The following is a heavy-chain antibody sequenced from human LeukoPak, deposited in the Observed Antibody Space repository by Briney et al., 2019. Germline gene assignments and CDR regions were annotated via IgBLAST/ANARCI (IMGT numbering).Heavy chain of an antibody. V-gene: IGHV4-39*01. CDR2: IYYSGST. D-gene: IGHD2-2*01. CDR1: GGSISSSSYY. Sequence: SETLSLTCTVSGGSISSSSYYWGWVRQPPGKGLEWIGRIYYSGSTYYNPSLKSRVTISVDTSKNQFSLKLSSVTAADTAVYYCARRGSGVVVPAAMEYYSDYWGQGTLVTVSS. CDR3: ARRGSGVVVPAAMEYYSDY. J-gene: IGHJ4*02.